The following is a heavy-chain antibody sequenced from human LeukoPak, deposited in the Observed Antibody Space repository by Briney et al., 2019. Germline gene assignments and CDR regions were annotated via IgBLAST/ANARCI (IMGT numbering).Heavy chain of an antibody. CDR2: VHETGYA. D-gene: IGHD4-17*01. V-gene: IGHV4-38-2*02. CDR1: GSSFRSGHY. Sequence: PSETLSLTCSVSGSSFRSGHYWGWIRQSSGEGLEWIGNVHETGYANYNPSLRSRVTISVDPSKSQFSLRLTSVTAADTAVYYCARAPNPWYGDYEEFWGQGTLVTVSS. J-gene: IGHJ4*02. CDR3: ARAPNPWYGDYEEF.